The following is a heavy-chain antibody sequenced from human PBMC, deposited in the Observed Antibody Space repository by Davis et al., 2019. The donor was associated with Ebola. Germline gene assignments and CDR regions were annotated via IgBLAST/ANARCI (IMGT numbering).Heavy chain of an antibody. V-gene: IGHV1-18*04. CDR2: ISAYNGNT. D-gene: IGHD3-3*01. CDR3: ARQRISIFGVAPTFDF. J-gene: IGHJ4*02. Sequence: AASVKVSCKASGYTFTSYGISWVRQAPGQGLEWMGWISAYNGNTNYSQNLQGRVTMTTDTSTSTAYMELRSLRSDDTAVYYCARQRISIFGVAPTFDFWGQGALVTVSS. CDR1: GYTFTSYG.